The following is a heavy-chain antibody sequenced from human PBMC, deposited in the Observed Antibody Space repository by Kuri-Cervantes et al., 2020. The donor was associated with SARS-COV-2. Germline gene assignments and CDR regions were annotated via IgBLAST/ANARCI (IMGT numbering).Heavy chain of an antibody. Sequence: GGSLRLSCAASGFTFSSYAMHWVRQAPGKGLEWVALISYDGTNKFYADSVKGRLTISRGNSRNTLYLQMNSLRAEDTAVFYCVRPDCTINGVCFMDVWGQGTTVTVSS. CDR3: VRPDCTINGVCFMDV. J-gene: IGHJ6*02. CDR2: ISYDGTNK. D-gene: IGHD2-8*01. V-gene: IGHV3-30-3*01. CDR1: GFTFSSYA.